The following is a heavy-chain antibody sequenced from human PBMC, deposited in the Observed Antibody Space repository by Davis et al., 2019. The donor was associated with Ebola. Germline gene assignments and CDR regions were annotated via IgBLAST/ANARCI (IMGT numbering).Heavy chain of an antibody. D-gene: IGHD1-26*01. J-gene: IGHJ4*02. V-gene: IGHV3-7*01. CDR3: ARDNPVLWELDY. Sequence: GESLKISCAASGFTFSSYWMSWVRQAPGKGLEWVANIKQDGSEKYYVDSVKGRFTISRDNAKNSLYLQMNSLRAEDTAVYYCARDNPVLWELDYWGQGTLVTVSS. CDR2: IKQDGSEK. CDR1: GFTFSSYW.